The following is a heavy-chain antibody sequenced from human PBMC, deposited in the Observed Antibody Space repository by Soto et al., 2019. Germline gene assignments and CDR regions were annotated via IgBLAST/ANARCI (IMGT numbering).Heavy chain of an antibody. D-gene: IGHD3-22*01. V-gene: IGHV1-69*01. CDR1: GGAFNTYA. Sequence: QVQLVQSGAELKKPGSSVTVSCKASGGAFNTYAISWVRQAPGQGLKWIGGIIPIFGTANYAPKFQGRVTITADESTSTAYLELSSLRSEDTAVYYCARHLLYYDSSGFSNRYYFDFWGQGTLVTVAS. J-gene: IGHJ4*02. CDR2: IIPIFGTA. CDR3: ARHLLYYDSSGFSNRYYFDF.